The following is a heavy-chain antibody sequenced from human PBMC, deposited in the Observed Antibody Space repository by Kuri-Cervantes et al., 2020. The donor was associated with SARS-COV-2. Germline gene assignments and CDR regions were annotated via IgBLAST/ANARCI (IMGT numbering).Heavy chain of an antibody. CDR2: IYYSGST. V-gene: IGHV4-59*01. CDR3: ARGWDYGSGSYYPRGDYGMDV. CDR1: GGSISSYY. Sequence: SETLSLTCTVSGGSISSYYWSWIRQPPGKGLEWIGYIYYSGSTNYNPSLKSRVTISVDTSKNQFSLKLSSVTAADTAVYYCARGWDYGSGSYYPRGDYGMDVWGQGPRSPSP. J-gene: IGHJ6*02. D-gene: IGHD3-10*01.